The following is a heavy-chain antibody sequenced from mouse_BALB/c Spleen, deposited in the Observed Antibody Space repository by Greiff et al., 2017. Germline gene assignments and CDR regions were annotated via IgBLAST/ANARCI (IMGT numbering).Heavy chain of an antibody. J-gene: IGHJ2*01. Sequence: EVHLVESGGDLVKPGGSLKLSCAASGFTFSSYGMSWVRQTPDKRLEWVATISSGGSYTYYPDSVKGRFTISRDNAKNTLYLQMSSLKSEDTAMYYCARRSPYVDYWGQGTTLTVSS. D-gene: IGHD6-5*01. CDR1: GFTFSSYG. CDR2: ISSGGSYT. V-gene: IGHV5-6*01. CDR3: ARRSPYVDY.